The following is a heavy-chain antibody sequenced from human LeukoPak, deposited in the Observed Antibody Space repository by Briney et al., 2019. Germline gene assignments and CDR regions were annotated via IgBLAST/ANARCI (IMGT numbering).Heavy chain of an antibody. CDR1: GGSISSGSYY. J-gene: IGHJ4*02. D-gene: IGHD6-6*01. Sequence: SQTLSLTCTVSGGSISSGSYYWSWIRQPPGKGLEWIGRIYTSGNSDYNPSLKSRVTMSVDTSKNQFSLKVRSVTAADTAVYYCAREGSATARPFVSNDYWGQGTLVTVSS. V-gene: IGHV4-61*02. CDR2: IYTSGNS. CDR3: AREGSATARPFVSNDY.